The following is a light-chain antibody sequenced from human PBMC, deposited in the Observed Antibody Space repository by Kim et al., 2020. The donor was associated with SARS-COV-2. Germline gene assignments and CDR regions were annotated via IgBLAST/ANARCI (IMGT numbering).Light chain of an antibody. Sequence: SASIGDRVTITCRASQDMRNDLGWYQQKPGKAPELLIYAASSLQSGVPSRFAGSGSGTDFTLTISSLQPEDFATYYCLQDYNYPYTFGQGTKLEI. CDR1: QDMRND. J-gene: IGKJ2*01. V-gene: IGKV1-6*01. CDR3: LQDYNYPYT. CDR2: AAS.